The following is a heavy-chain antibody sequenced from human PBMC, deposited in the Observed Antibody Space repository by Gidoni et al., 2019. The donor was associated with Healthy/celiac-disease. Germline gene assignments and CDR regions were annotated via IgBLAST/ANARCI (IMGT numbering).Heavy chain of an antibody. CDR3: ARAVAPRKWWFDP. V-gene: IGHV3-7*02. CDR2: IKQDGSEK. D-gene: IGHD6-19*01. J-gene: IGHJ5*02. CDR1: GFTFSSYW. Sequence: EVQLVESGGGLVQPGGSLRPSCAASGFTFSSYWMSWVRQAPGKGLEWVANIKQDGSEKYYVDAVKGRFTISRDNAKNSLYLQMNSLRAEDTAVYYCARAVAPRKWWFDPWGQGTLVTVSS.